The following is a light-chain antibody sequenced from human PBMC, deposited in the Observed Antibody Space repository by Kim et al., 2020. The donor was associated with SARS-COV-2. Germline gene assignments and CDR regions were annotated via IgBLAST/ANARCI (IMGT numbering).Light chain of an antibody. Sequence: LATGERAALSCRASQRVNRNYLAWYQLKPGHVPRLLIYEASTRTTGVPERFSGSGSGTDFTLTINRLEPEDVAVYQCQQYGDPITFGQGTRLEIK. V-gene: IGKV3-20*01. J-gene: IGKJ5*01. CDR2: EAS. CDR3: QQYGDPIT. CDR1: QRVNRNY.